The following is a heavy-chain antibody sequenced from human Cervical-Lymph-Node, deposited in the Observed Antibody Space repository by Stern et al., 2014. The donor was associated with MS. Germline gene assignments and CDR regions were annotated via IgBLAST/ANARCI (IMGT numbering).Heavy chain of an antibody. D-gene: IGHD4-17*01. V-gene: IGHV1-69*01. Sequence: VQLLESGAEVKKPGSSVKVSCKASGGTFSSYAISWVRQAPGQGLEWIGGIIPIFGTANYAQKFQGRVTITADESTSTAYMELSSLRSEDTAVYYCARGGLGYGDFIDYWGQGTLVTVSS. CDR2: IIPIFGTA. CDR3: ARGGLGYGDFIDY. CDR1: GGTFSSYA. J-gene: IGHJ4*02.